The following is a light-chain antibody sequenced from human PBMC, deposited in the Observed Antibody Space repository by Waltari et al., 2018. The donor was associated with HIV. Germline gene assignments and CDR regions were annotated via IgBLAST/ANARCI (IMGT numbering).Light chain of an antibody. CDR3: AAWDDVLSARV. Sequence: QSVLTQSPSASGTPGQRVTMACSGSRSNLGSDNTYVYWYRQLTGMAPTLPIYRNNKRPSGVPDRFSGSKSGTSASLAISGLRSEDEGDYYCAAWDDVLSARVFGGGTKLTVL. CDR2: RNN. J-gene: IGLJ3*02. V-gene: IGLV1-47*01. CDR1: RSNLGSDNTY.